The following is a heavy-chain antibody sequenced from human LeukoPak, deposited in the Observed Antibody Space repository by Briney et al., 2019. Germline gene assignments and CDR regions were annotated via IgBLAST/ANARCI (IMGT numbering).Heavy chain of an antibody. CDR1: GGSISSYY. CDR3: ARIRGDYGDPGIDY. Sequence: TTSETLSLTCTVSGGSISSYYWSWIRQPPGKGLEWIGYIYYSGSTNYNPSLKSRVTISVDTSKNQFSLKLSSVTAADTAVYYCARIRGDYGDPGIDYWGQGTLVTVSS. D-gene: IGHD4-17*01. CDR2: IYYSGST. J-gene: IGHJ4*02. V-gene: IGHV4-59*01.